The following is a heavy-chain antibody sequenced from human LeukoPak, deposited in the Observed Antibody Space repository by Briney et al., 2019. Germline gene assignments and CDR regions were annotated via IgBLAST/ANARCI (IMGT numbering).Heavy chain of an antibody. J-gene: IGHJ6*03. CDR3: ARRPYSRSTGLATYMDV. CDR2: IYYSGAT. D-gene: IGHD6-6*01. Sequence: PSETLSLTCTVSGDSIRSSSYYWSWIRQPPGKGLEWIGTIYYSGATYYNPSLQSRVTMSVDTSKNHFSLKLTSVTAADTAVYYCARRPYSRSTGLATYMDVWGKGTTVTVSS. V-gene: IGHV4-39*02. CDR1: GDSIRSSSYY.